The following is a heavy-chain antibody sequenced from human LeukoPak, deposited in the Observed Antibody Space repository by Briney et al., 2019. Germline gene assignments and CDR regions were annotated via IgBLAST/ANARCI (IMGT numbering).Heavy chain of an antibody. Sequence: PSETLSLTCAAYGGSFSGYYWSWIRQPPGKGLEWIGEISHSGSTNYNPSLKSRVTISVDTSKNQFSLKLSSVTAADTAVYYCARVRTAMVRYHYYYYMDVWGKGATVTVSS. CDR3: ARVRTAMVRYHYYYYMDV. CDR2: ISHSGST. CDR1: GGSFSGYY. J-gene: IGHJ6*03. D-gene: IGHD5-18*01. V-gene: IGHV4-34*01.